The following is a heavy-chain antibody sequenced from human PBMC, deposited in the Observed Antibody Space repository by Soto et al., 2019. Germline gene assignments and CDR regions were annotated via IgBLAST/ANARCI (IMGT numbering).Heavy chain of an antibody. CDR2: MNPNSGNT. CDR1: GYTFTSYD. V-gene: IGHV1-8*01. J-gene: IGHJ6*02. D-gene: IGHD6-25*01. CDR3: ARERAHYGMDV. Sequence: QVQLVQSGAEVKKPGASVKVACKASGYTFTSYDISWVRQATGQGLEWMGWMNPNSGNTGFAEKFQRRVTMTRNTSISTAYMELSSLTPDGTAVYHCARERAHYGMDVWGQGTTVTVSS.